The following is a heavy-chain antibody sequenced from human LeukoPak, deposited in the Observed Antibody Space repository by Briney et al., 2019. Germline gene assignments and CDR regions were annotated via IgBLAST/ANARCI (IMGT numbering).Heavy chain of an antibody. CDR1: GYTFTGYY. D-gene: IGHD1-26*01. CDR2: INPNSGGT. J-gene: IGHJ4*02. V-gene: IGHV1-2*02. CDR3: ASHRSSGRKAYDEY. Sequence: ASVKVSCKASGYTFTGYYMHWVRQAPGQGLEWMGWINPNSGGTNYAQKFQGRVTMTRDTSISTAYMELSRLRSDDTAVYYCASHRSSGRKAYDEYWGQGTLVTDSS.